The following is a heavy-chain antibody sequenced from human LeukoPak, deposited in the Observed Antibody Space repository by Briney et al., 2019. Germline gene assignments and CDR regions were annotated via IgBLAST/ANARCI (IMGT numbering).Heavy chain of an antibody. Sequence: PSQTLSLTCTASGGSISSSSYYWGWIRQPPGKGLEWIGSIYYSGSTYYNPSLKSRVTISVDTSKNQFSLKLSSVTAADTAVYYCARSPSPFITIFGVVTKLYYFDYWGQGTLVTVSS. CDR1: GGSISSSSYY. J-gene: IGHJ4*02. CDR2: IYYSGST. CDR3: ARSPSPFITIFGVVTKLYYFDY. V-gene: IGHV4-39*01. D-gene: IGHD3-3*01.